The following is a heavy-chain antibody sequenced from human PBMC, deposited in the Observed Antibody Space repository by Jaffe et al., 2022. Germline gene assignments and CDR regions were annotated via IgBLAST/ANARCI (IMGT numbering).Heavy chain of an antibody. D-gene: IGHD6-19*01. CDR2: ARNKANSYTT. J-gene: IGHJ6*03. CDR1: GFTFSDHY. Sequence: EVQLVESGGGLVQPGGSLRLSCAASGFTFSDHYMDWVRQAPGKGLEWVGRARNKANSYTTEYAASVKGRFTFSRDDSENSLHLQMNSLKTEDSAVYYCARVRGSGGWYQSYMDVWGKGTTVTVSS. V-gene: IGHV3-72*01. CDR3: ARVRGSGGWYQSYMDV.